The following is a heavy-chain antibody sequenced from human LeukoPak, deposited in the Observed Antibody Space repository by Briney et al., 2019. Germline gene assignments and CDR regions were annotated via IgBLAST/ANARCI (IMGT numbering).Heavy chain of an antibody. CDR3: ARAPYRHCSGGSCYQLN. Sequence: SLRLSCAASGFTFSSYAMHWVRQAPGKGLEWVAVISYDGSNKYYADSVKGRFTISRDNSKNTLYLQMNSLRAEDTAVYYCARAPYRHCSGGSCYQLNWGQGTLVTVSS. CDR2: ISYDGSNK. D-gene: IGHD2-15*01. CDR1: GFTFSSYA. V-gene: IGHV3-30-3*01. J-gene: IGHJ4*02.